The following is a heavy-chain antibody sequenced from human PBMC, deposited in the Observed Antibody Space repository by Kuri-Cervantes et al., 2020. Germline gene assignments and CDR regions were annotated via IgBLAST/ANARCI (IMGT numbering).Heavy chain of an antibody. V-gene: IGHV3-7*01. CDR1: GFTFSSYW. Sequence: GESLKISCAASGFTFSSYWMSWVRQAPGKGLEWVANIKQDGSEKYYVDSVKGRFTISRDNAKNSLYLQMNSLRAEDTAVYYCARDWVGATFDYYYYGMDVCGQASTTTSSS. D-gene: IGHD1-26*01. CDR3: ARDWVGATFDYYYYGMDV. J-gene: IGHJ6*01. CDR2: IKQDGSEK.